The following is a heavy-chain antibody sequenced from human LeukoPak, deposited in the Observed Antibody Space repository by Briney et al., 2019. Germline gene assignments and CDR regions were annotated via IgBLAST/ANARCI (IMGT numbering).Heavy chain of an antibody. D-gene: IGHD2-15*01. J-gene: IGHJ3*02. V-gene: IGHV4-30-4*08. CDR2: IYYSGST. CDR3: AREGYCSGGSCSNAFDI. CDR1: GGSISSSSYY. Sequence: PSETLSLTCTVSGGSISSSSYYWGWIRQPPGKGLEWIGYIYYSGSTYYNPSLKSRVTVSVDTSKNQFSLKLSSVTAADTAVYYCAREGYCSGGSCSNAFDIWGQGTMVTVSS.